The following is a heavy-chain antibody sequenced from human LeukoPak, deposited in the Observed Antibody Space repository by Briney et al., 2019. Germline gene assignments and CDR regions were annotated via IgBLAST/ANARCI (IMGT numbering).Heavy chain of an antibody. V-gene: IGHV3-11*01. J-gene: IGHJ5*02. CDR1: GFRFSDYY. D-gene: IGHD2-15*01. Sequence: KPGGSLRLSCAATGFRFSDYYMSWIRQAPGKGLEWVAYISSTGNSISYADSVKGRFTISRDHAKNSLSLQLNSLRAEDTAVYYCAKGGIRYCYWFDHWGQGTLVTVSS. CDR2: ISSTGNSI. CDR3: AKGGIRYCYWFDH.